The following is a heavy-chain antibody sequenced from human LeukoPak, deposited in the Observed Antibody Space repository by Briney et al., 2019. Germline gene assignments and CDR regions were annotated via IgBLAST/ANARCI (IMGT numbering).Heavy chain of an antibody. D-gene: IGHD6-25*01. V-gene: IGHV1-69*04. CDR1: GGTFSSYA. CDR2: IIHILGIA. J-gene: IGHJ5*02. Sequence: ASVKASCKASGGTFSSYAISWVRQAPGQGLEWMGRIIHILGIANYAQKFQGRVTITADKSTSTAYMELSSLRSEDTAVYYCARMAASSDWFDPWGQGTLVTVSS. CDR3: ARMAASSDWFDP.